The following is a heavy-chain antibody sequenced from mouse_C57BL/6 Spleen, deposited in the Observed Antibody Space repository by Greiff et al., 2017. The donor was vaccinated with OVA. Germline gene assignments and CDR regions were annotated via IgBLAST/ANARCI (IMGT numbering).Heavy chain of an antibody. Sequence: EVQLQQSGAELVKPGASVKLSCIASGFNIKDYYMHWVKQRTEQGLEWIGRIDPEDGETKYAPKFQGKATITADTSSNTAYLQLSSLTSEDTAVYYCARSPPYDYDDEDYAMDYWGQGTSVTVSS. CDR3: ARSPPYDYDDEDYAMDY. J-gene: IGHJ4*01. V-gene: IGHV14-2*01. CDR1: GFNIKDYY. D-gene: IGHD2-4*01. CDR2: IDPEDGET.